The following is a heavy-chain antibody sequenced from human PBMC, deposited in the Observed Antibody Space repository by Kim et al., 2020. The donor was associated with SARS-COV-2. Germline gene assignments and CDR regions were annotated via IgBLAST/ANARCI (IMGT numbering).Heavy chain of an antibody. D-gene: IGHD4-17*01. CDR3: ARRRTATTDFDY. Sequence: FYTPSLQSRVTISVDTSKNQFSLRLNSVTHADTAVYYCARRRTATTDFDYWGQGTLVTVSS. V-gene: IGHV4-39*01. J-gene: IGHJ4*02.